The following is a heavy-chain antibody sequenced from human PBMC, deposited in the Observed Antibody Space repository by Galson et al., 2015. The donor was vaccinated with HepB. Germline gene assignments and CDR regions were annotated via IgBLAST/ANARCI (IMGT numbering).Heavy chain of an antibody. V-gene: IGHV3-23*01. CDR2: ISGSDDST. D-gene: IGHD5-18*01. CDR1: GFTFSGHA. Sequence: SLRLSCAASGFTFSGHAMTWVRQAPGKGLECVSAISGSDDSTFYADSVKGRFTISRDNSKSTLCLQMNSLRAEDTAVYYCTIRGWGDTGWFDYWGQGILVTVSS. J-gene: IGHJ4*02. CDR3: TIRGWGDTGWFDY.